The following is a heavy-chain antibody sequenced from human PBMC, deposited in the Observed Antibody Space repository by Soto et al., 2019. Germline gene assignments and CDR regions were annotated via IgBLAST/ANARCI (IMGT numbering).Heavy chain of an antibody. CDR1: GGSISSSSYY. D-gene: IGHD2-21*01. CDR2: IYYSGST. V-gene: IGHV4-39*01. CDR3: AGSGNSEYFQH. J-gene: IGHJ1*01. Sequence: QLQLQESRPGLVKPSETLSLTCTVSGGSISSSSYYWGWIRQPPGKGLEGIGSIYYSGSTYYNPSLKSRVTISVDTSKNQFSLKLSSVTAADTAVYDCAGSGNSEYFQHWGEGTLVTFSS.